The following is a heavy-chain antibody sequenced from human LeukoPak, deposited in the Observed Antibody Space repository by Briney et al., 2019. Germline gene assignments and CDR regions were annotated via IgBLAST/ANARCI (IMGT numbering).Heavy chain of an antibody. Sequence: SETLSLTCTVSGGSISSGSYYWSWIRQPAGKGLEWIGRIYTSGSTNYNPSLKSRVTISVDTPKNQLSLKLSSVTAADTAVYYCARDYNYWGQGTLVTVSS. CDR2: IYTSGST. V-gene: IGHV4-61*02. CDR1: GGSISSGSYY. J-gene: IGHJ4*02. D-gene: IGHD3-10*01. CDR3: ARDYNY.